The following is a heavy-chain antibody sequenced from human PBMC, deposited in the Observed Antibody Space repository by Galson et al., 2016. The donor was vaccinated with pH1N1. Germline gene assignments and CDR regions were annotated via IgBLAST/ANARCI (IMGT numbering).Heavy chain of an antibody. V-gene: IGHV4-31*03. D-gene: IGHD3-22*01. J-gene: IGHJ5*01. Sequence: LTCSVSGGSISSGDYYWTWIRQHPEKGLEWVGYVSYSGNPFYNPSFKTRITMSMDTSKNQFSLKLRSVTAADTAVYYCAIQIHYYDSSGYYDSWGHGTLVTVSS. CDR2: VSYSGNP. CDR1: GGSISSGDYY. CDR3: AIQIHYYDSSGYYDS.